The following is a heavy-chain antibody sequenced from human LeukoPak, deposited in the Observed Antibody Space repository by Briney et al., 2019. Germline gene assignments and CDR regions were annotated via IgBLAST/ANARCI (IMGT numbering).Heavy chain of an antibody. CDR2: ISSSSSYI. J-gene: IGHJ4*02. Sequence: GGSLRLSCAASGFTFSSYSMNWVRQAPGKGLEWVSSISSSSSYIYYADSVKGRFTISRDNAKNSLYLQMNSLRAEDTAVYYCAREGNDDDAFDYWGQGTLVTVS. D-gene: IGHD1-1*01. CDR1: GFTFSSYS. V-gene: IGHV3-21*01. CDR3: AREGNDDDAFDY.